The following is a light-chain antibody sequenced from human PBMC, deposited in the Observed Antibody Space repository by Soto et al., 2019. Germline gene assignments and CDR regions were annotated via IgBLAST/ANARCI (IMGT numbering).Light chain of an antibody. V-gene: IGKV3-20*01. J-gene: IGKJ3*01. CDR3: QQYGSSLFT. Sequence: EIVLTQSPGTLSLSPGERATLSCRASQSVSSSYLAWYQQKPGQAPRLLIYGASSRATGIPDRFSGSGSGTDFTLTISRLEPEDFAVYACQQYGSSLFTFGPGTKVDLK. CDR1: QSVSSSY. CDR2: GAS.